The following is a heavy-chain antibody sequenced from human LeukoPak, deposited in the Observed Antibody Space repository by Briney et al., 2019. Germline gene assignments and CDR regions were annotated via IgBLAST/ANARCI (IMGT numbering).Heavy chain of an antibody. CDR2: IYYSGST. V-gene: IGHV4-59*12. J-gene: IGHJ4*02. Sequence: SSETLSLTCTVSGDSISSYYWSWIRQPPGKGLEWIGFIYYSGSTNYNPSLKSRVTISVDTSKNQFSLKLSSVTAADTAVYYCVRRGYSYRYWGQGTLVTVSS. D-gene: IGHD3-16*02. CDR3: VRRGYSYRY. CDR1: GDSISSYY.